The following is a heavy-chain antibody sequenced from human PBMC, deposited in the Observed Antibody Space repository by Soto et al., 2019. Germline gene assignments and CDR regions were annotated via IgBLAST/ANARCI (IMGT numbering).Heavy chain of an antibody. D-gene: IGHD3-10*01. J-gene: IGHJ4*02. CDR1: GYTFTRNG. CDR2: ISPKSGNI. Sequence: ASVKVSCKTSGYTFTRNGISWVRQAPGQGLEWMGWISPKSGNIKYAQKLQGRVIMTTDTSTSTAYMELRSLRSDDTAVYYCARVDTMVPLLDYWGQGTLVTVSS. V-gene: IGHV1-18*01. CDR3: ARVDTMVPLLDY.